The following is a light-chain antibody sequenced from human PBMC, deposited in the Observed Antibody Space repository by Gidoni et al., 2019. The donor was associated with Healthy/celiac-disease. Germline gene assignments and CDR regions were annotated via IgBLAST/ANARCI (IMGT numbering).Light chain of an antibody. CDR1: QSISSY. J-gene: IGKJ2*01. Sequence: DIQMTQSPSSLSASVGDRVTITCRASQSISSYLNWYQQKPGKAPKLLIYAASSLQSGVPSRCSGSGSGTDVTLTISSRQPEDFATYDCQQSYSTPTFGQXTKLEIK. V-gene: IGKV1-39*01. CDR3: QQSYSTPT. CDR2: AAS.